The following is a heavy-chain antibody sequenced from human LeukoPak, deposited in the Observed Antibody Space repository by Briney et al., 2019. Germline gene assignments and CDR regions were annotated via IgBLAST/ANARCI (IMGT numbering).Heavy chain of an antibody. CDR2: IYSGGNT. D-gene: IGHD1-26*01. Sequence: GGSLRLSCAASGFTVSSNYMSWVRQAPGKGLEWVSFIYSGGNTYYADSVKGRFTISRDNSKNTLYLQMNSLRAEDTAVYYCAALSGGYSPFDYWGQGTLVTVSS. V-gene: IGHV3-53*01. CDR1: GFTVSSNY. J-gene: IGHJ4*02. CDR3: AALSGGYSPFDY.